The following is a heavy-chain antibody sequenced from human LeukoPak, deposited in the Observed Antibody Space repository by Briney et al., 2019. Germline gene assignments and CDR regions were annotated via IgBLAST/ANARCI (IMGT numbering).Heavy chain of an antibody. J-gene: IGHJ5*02. D-gene: IGHD2-2*01. CDR2: IYYSGST. Sequence: SETLSLTCTVSGGSISSSSYYWGWIRQPPGKGLEWIGSIYYSGSTYYNPSLKSRVTISVDTSKNQFSLKLSSVTAADTAVYYCARVLSHGENPYCSSTSCYLFRKYNWFDPWGQGTLVTVSS. V-gene: IGHV4-39*01. CDR1: GGSISSSSYY. CDR3: ARVLSHGENPYCSSTSCYLFRKYNWFDP.